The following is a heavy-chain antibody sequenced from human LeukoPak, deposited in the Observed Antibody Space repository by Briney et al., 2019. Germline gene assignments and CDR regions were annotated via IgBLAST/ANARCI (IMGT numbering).Heavy chain of an antibody. V-gene: IGHV4-34*01. D-gene: IGHD3-22*01. Sequence: SETLSLTCAVSCGSFSGYYWSWIRQPPGKGLEWIGEINHSGSTNYNPSLKSRVTISVDTSKNQFSLKLSSVTAADTAVYYSARSKRDTMIVVVTPFDYWGQGTLVTVSS. CDR3: ARSKRDTMIVVVTPFDY. CDR1: CGSFSGYY. J-gene: IGHJ4*02. CDR2: INHSGST.